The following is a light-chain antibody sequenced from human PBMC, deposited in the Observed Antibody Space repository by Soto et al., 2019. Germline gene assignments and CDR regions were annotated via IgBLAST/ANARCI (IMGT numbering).Light chain of an antibody. J-gene: IGLJ1*01. Sequence: QSALAQPSSVSGSPGQSITISCTGTSTDVGGYNYVSWYQHHPGKGPKLIIYEVSNRPSGVSDRFSGSKSGNKASLIISNLEAEDESDYYRGSSTSTHTPFAFGTGIKVT. CDR2: EVS. CDR1: STDVGGYNY. V-gene: IGLV2-14*01. CDR3: GSSTSTHTPFA.